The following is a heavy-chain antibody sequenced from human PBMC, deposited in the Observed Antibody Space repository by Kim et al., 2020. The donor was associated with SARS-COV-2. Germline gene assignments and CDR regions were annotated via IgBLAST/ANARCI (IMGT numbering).Heavy chain of an antibody. J-gene: IGHJ4*02. CDR1: GGSISSYY. CDR3: ARAPVSRRQLGSYFDY. Sequence: SETLSLTCTVSGGSISSYYWSWIRQPPGKGLEWIGYIYYSGSTNYNPSLKSRVTISVDTSKNQFSLKLSSVTAADTAVYYCARAPVSRRQLGSYFDYWGQGTLVTVSS. D-gene: IGHD6-6*01. CDR2: IYYSGST. V-gene: IGHV4-59*01.